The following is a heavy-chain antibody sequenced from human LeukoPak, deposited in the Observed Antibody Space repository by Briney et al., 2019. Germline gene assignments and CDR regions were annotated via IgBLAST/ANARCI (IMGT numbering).Heavy chain of an antibody. CDR2: IYYSGST. J-gene: IGHJ4*02. D-gene: IGHD3-22*01. CDR3: ARHKVVSPSSGYSDPFFDY. V-gene: IGHV4-59*08. Sequence: SETLSLTCTASGGSISSYYWSWIRQPPGKGLEWIGYIYYSGSTNYNPSLKSRVTISVDTSKNQFSLKLSSVTAADTAVYYCARHKVVSPSSGYSDPFFDYWGQGTLVTVSS. CDR1: GGSISSYY.